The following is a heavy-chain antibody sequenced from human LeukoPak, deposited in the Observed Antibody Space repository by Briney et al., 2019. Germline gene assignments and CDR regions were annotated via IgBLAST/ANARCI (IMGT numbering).Heavy chain of an antibody. CDR3: ARNGYCSGGSCPAYWYYGMDV. V-gene: IGHV3-48*03. CDR1: GFPFGGYV. Sequence: GGSLRLSCEASGFPFGGYVMSWVRQAPGKGLEWIAYINHNAEMIFYPDFVKGRFTISRDNAKNSLYLQMNSLRAEDTAVYYCARNGYCSGGSCPAYWYYGMDVWGQGTTVTVSS. CDR2: INHNAEMI. J-gene: IGHJ6*02. D-gene: IGHD2-15*01.